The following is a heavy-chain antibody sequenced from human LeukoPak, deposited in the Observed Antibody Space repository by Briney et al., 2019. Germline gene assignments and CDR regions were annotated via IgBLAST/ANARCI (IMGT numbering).Heavy chain of an antibody. Sequence: ASVKVSCKASGYTFTSYGISWVRQAPGQGLEWMGWINPNSGGTNYAQKFQGWVTMTRDTSISTAYMELSRLRSDDTAVYYCARSGIAVAGYYFDYWGQGTLVTVSS. CDR1: GYTFTSYG. CDR3: ARSGIAVAGYYFDY. CDR2: INPNSGGT. J-gene: IGHJ4*02. D-gene: IGHD6-19*01. V-gene: IGHV1-2*04.